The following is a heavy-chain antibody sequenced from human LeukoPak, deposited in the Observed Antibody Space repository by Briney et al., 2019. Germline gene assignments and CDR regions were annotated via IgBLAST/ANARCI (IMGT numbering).Heavy chain of an antibody. D-gene: IGHD1-26*01. CDR1: GGPTSSYY. V-gene: IGHV4-4*09. CDR2: IYTRGST. CDR3: ARGVGATTWFDP. J-gene: IGHJ5*02. Sequence: SETLSLTCTVSGGPTSSYYWSRIRQPPGKGLEWIGYIYTRGSTNYNPSLKSRVTISVDTSKNQFSLNLRSLTAADTAVYYCARGVGATTWFDPWGQGTLVTVSS.